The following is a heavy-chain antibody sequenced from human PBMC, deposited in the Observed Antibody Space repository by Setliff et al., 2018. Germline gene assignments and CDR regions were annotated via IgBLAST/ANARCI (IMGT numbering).Heavy chain of an antibody. J-gene: IGHJ4*02. CDR3: ARINFYVSSGYYYASDN. CDR2: ISPYNGHT. V-gene: IGHV1-18*01. Sequence: ASVKVSCKTSGYILSSYGVSWVRQAPGQGLDWMGWISPYNGHTNSAQSLQGRVTMTTDTSTSTAYMEMRSLRSDDTAVYYCARINFYVSSGYYYASDNWGQGTLVTVSS. CDR1: GYILSSYG. D-gene: IGHD3-22*01.